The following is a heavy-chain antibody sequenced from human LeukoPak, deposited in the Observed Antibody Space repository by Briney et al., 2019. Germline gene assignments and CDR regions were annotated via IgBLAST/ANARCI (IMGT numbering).Heavy chain of an antibody. CDR1: GFTFSTYA. D-gene: IGHD3/OR15-3a*01. Sequence: LRLSCAASGFTFSTYAMSWIRQAPGKGLEWIGHIYYSGNTNYNPSLRSRVTISVDTSKNQFSLRLRSVTAADTAVYYCVRELRHLWTGSFSYFDYWGQGTLVTVSS. V-gene: IGHV4-30-4*08. CDR3: VRELRHLWTGSFSYFDY. J-gene: IGHJ4*02. CDR2: IYYSGNT.